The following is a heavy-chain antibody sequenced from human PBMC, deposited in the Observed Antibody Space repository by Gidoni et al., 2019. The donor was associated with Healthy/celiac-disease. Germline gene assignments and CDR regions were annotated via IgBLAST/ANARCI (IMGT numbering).Heavy chain of an antibody. Sequence: QVQLVQSGAEVKKPGASVKVSCKASGYTFTSYDTNWVRQATGQGLEWMGWMNPNSGNTGYAQKFKDRVTMTRNTSISTAYMELSSLRSEDTAVYYCARARGGVAAAGTGWFDPGGQGTLVTVSS. CDR1: GYTFTSYD. CDR3: ARARGGVAAAGTGWFDP. V-gene: IGHV1-8*01. J-gene: IGHJ5*02. CDR2: MNPNSGNT. D-gene: IGHD6-13*01.